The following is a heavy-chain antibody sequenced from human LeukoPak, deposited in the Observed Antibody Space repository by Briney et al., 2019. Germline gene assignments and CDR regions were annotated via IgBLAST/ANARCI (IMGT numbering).Heavy chain of an antibody. Sequence: PGGSLRLSCAASGFTFSSYAMSWVRQAPGKGLEWVSAISGSGGSTYYADSVKGRFTISRDNSKNTLYLQMNSLRAEDTAVYYCAKEVNYYDSSGDWFDPWGQGTLVTVSS. CDR3: AKEVNYYDSSGDWFDP. V-gene: IGHV3-23*01. D-gene: IGHD3-22*01. J-gene: IGHJ5*02. CDR1: GFTFSSYA. CDR2: ISGSGGST.